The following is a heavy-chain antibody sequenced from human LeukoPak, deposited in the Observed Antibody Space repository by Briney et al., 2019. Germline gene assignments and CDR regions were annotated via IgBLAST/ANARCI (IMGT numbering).Heavy chain of an antibody. D-gene: IGHD1-26*01. Sequence: GASVKVSCKASGYTFTSYGISWVRQAPGQGLEWMGWISAYNGNTNYAQKLQGRVTMTTDTSTSTAYMELRSLRSDDTAVYYCARGRVGSGSYLYFDYWGQGTLVTVSS. CDR2: ISAYNGNT. J-gene: IGHJ4*02. CDR1: GYTFTSYG. CDR3: ARGRVGSGSYLYFDY. V-gene: IGHV1-18*01.